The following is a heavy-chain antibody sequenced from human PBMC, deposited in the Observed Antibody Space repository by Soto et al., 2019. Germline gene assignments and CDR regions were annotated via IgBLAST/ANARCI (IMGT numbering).Heavy chain of an antibody. CDR1: GFSFPSDSFI. D-gene: IGHD1-26*01. J-gene: IGHJ6*02. Sequence: SDTLSLTCSVSGFSFPSDSFIWSWVRQFPGKGLEWIGYINYSGTTYYNPSLRSRITMSVDTSKNQFSLNLSSVTAADTAVYYCARDHKWDGMDVWGQGTTVT. V-gene: IGHV4-31*03. CDR2: INYSGTT. CDR3: ARDHKWDGMDV.